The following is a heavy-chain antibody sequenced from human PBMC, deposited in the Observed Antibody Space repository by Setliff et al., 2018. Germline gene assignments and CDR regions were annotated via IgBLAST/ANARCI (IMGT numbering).Heavy chain of an antibody. CDR2: MNPNSGNT. Sequence: ASVKVSCKASGYTFINYDINWVRQATGQGLEWMGWMNPNSGNTGYAQKFQGRVTMTRNTSTSTVYMEVSSLRSEDTAVYYCARIFLYGTSWYFDNWGQGTLVTVSS. J-gene: IGHJ4*02. V-gene: IGHV1-8*01. CDR3: ARIFLYGTSWYFDN. D-gene: IGHD3-3*01. CDR1: GYTFINYD.